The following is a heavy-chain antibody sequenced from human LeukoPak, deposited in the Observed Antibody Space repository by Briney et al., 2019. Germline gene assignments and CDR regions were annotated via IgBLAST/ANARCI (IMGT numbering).Heavy chain of an antibody. CDR1: GFTFSNYW. CDR3: ARDKVMY. V-gene: IGHV3-7*01. J-gene: IGHJ4*02. CDR2: INKDGSEI. Sequence: GGSMRLSCAASGFTFSNYWMSWVRQAPGKGLEWVAHINKDGSEIYYVDSVKGRFTISRDNAKSSLSLQMNSLRVEDTAVYYCARDKVMYWGQGILVTVSS.